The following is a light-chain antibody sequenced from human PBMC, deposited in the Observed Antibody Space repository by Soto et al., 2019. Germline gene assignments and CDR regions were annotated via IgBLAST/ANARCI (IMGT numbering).Light chain of an antibody. J-gene: IGKJ1*01. Sequence: VMTQSPLSLPVTLGQPASISCRSSQSLLYTDGNTYLNWFQQRPGQAPMRLIYEVSNRDSGVTDRFSGRGSGTDFTLKISWVEAEDVGIYFCMQGSHWARTFGQGTKVEIK. CDR1: QSLLYTDGNTY. V-gene: IGKV2-30*01. CDR3: MQGSHWART. CDR2: EVS.